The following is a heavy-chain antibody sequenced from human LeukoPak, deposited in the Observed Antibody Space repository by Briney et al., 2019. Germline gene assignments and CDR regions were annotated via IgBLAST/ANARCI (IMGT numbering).Heavy chain of an antibody. V-gene: IGHV4-59*01. D-gene: IGHD3-3*01. J-gene: IGHJ3*02. CDR1: GGSISSYY. CDR3: ARAQRITIFRVVIGDAFDI. Sequence: SETLSLTCTVSGGSISSYYWSWIRQPPGKGLEWIGYIYSSGSTNYNPSLKGRVTISVDTSKNQFSLKLSSVSAADTAVYYCARAQRITIFRVVIGDAFDIWGQGTMVTVSS. CDR2: IYSSGST.